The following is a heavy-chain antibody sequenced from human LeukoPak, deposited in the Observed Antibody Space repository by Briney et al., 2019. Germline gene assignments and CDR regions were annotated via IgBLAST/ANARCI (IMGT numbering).Heavy chain of an antibody. CDR2: ISYVGSNK. D-gene: IGHD3-22*01. V-gene: IGHV3-30*18. Sequence: GGSLRLSCAASGFTFSNYGMHWVRQAPGKGLEWVAVISYVGSNKYYADSVKGRFTISRDKSKNTLYLQMNSLRAEDTAVYYCAKDSGGGYYDSSGYYYTSPLPNWGQGTLVTVSS. J-gene: IGHJ4*02. CDR1: GFTFSNYG. CDR3: AKDSGGGYYDSSGYYYTSPLPN.